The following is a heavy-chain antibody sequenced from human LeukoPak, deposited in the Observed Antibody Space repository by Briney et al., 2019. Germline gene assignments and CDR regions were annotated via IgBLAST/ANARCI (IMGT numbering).Heavy chain of an antibody. V-gene: IGHV4-30-4*08. D-gene: IGHD5-18*01. CDR3: ARVPDTSMAYFDY. CDR2: IHYSGNT. J-gene: IGHJ4*02. Sequence: PSQTLSLTCTVSGDSISSGRYYWGWIRQPPVKCLEWLGYIHYSGNTYYNLSLKSRVTISLDQSKNQFSLKLSSVTAADTAVHYCARVPDTSMAYFDYWGQGTLVTVSS. CDR1: GDSISSGRYY.